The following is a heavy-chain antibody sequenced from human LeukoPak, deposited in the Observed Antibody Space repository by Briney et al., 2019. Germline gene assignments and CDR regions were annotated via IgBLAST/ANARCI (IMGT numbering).Heavy chain of an antibody. CDR2: IGSSSSYI. D-gene: IGHD3-16*01. J-gene: IGHJ3*02. V-gene: IGHV3-21*01. Sequence: PGGSLRLSCAASGFTFSSYSMNWVRQAPGKGLEWVSSIGSSSSYIYYADSVKGRFTISRDNAKNSLYLQMNSLRAEDTAVYYCARGLLGGAFDIWGQGTMVTVSS. CDR3: ARGLLGGAFDI. CDR1: GFTFSSYS.